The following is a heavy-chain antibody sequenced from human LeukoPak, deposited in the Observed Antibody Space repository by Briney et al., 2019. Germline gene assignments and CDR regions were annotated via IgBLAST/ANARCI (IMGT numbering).Heavy chain of an antibody. CDR1: GFTFSSYA. J-gene: IGHJ6*02. CDR2: ISGSGGST. CDR3: ANTKTKRYYYYGMDV. V-gene: IGHV3-23*01. Sequence: EGSLRLSCAASGFTFSSYAMSWVRQAPGKGLEWVSAISGSGGSTYYADSVKGRFTISRDNSKNTLYLQMNSLRAEDTAVYYCANTKTKRYYYYGMDVWGQGTTVTVSS. D-gene: IGHD1-7*01.